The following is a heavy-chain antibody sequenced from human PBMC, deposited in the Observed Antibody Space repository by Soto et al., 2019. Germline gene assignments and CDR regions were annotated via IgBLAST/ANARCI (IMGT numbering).Heavy chain of an antibody. D-gene: IGHD3-10*01. Sequence: ASVKVSCKASGYTFTGYYMHWVRQAPGQGLEWMGWINPNSGGTNYAQKFQGRVAMTRDTSISTAYMELSRLRSDDTAVYYCARDKMGSGYYYYGMDVWGQGTTVTVSS. CDR1: GYTFTGYY. V-gene: IGHV1-2*02. CDR3: ARDKMGSGYYYYGMDV. J-gene: IGHJ6*02. CDR2: INPNSGGT.